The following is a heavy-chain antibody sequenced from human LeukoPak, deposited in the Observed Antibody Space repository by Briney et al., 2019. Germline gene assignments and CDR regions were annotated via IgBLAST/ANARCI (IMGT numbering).Heavy chain of an antibody. J-gene: IGHJ4*02. Sequence: TGGSLRLSCAASGFTFSSYAMHWVRQAPGKGLEWVAVISYDGSNKYYADSVKGRFTISRDNSKNTLYLQMNSLRAEDTAVYYCARDRYYYDSSGYYALLDYWGQGTLVTVSS. CDR2: ISYDGSNK. CDR3: ARDRYYYDSSGYYALLDY. CDR1: GFTFSSYA. V-gene: IGHV3-30*04. D-gene: IGHD3-22*01.